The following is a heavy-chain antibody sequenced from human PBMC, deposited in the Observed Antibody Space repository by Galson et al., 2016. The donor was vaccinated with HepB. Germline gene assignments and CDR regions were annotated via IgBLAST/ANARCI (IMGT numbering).Heavy chain of an antibody. J-gene: IGHJ4*02. V-gene: IGHV3-7*03. Sequence: SLRLSCAASGFTFTSHWMPWVRQAPGKGLEWMANINQDEGDKYYVDSVKGRFTIPRDKSKNSLYLQMNSLGAEDTAVYYCAKVNWYGDNSGVGDCWGQGTLVTVSS. D-gene: IGHD4-23*01. CDR3: AKVNWYGDNSGVGDC. CDR2: INQDEGDK. CDR1: GFTFTSHW.